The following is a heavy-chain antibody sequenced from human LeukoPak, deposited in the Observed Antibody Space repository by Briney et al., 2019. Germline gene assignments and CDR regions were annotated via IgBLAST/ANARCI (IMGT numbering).Heavy chain of an antibody. J-gene: IGHJ6*03. CDR3: ARAAAGSSYYYYCYYMDV. V-gene: IGHV3-48*04. D-gene: IGHD6-13*01. CDR2: ISSSSSTI. CDR1: GFTFSSYS. Sequence: PGGSLRLSCAASGFTFSSYSMNWVRQAPGKGLEWVSYISSSSSTIYYADSVKGRFTISRDNAKNSLYLQMNSLRAEDTAVYYCARAAAGSSYYYYCYYMDVWGKGTTVTVSS.